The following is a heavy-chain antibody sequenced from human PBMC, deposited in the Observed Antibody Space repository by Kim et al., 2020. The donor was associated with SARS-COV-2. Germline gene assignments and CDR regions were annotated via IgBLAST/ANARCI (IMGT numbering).Heavy chain of an antibody. J-gene: IGHJ4*02. D-gene: IGHD3-9*01. CDR2: INHSGST. V-gene: IGHV4-34*01. CDR3: ARGSVLRYFAWLPDY. Sequence: SETLSLTCAVYGGSFSGYYWSWIRQPPGKGLEWIGEINHSGSTNYNPSLKSRVTISVDTSKNQFSLKLSSVTAADTAVYYCARGSVLRYFAWLPDYSGQG. CDR1: GGSFSGYY.